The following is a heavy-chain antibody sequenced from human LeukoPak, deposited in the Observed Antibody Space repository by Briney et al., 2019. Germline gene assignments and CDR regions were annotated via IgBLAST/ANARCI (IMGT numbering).Heavy chain of an antibody. D-gene: IGHD2-2*02. CDR3: AREDLYCSSNSCHTRYYFDY. CDR1: GYTFTGYY. CDR2: INPNNGGT. V-gene: IGHV1-2*02. Sequence: ASVKVSCKASGYTFTGYYMYWVRQAPGQGLEWMVWINPNNGGTNYAQKFQGRVTMTRDTSISAAYMELSRLRSDDTAVYYCAREDLYCSSNSCHTRYYFDYWGQGTLVTVSS. J-gene: IGHJ4*02.